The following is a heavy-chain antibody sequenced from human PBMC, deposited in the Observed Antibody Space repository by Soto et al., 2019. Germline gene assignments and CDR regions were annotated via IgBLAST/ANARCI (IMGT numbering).Heavy chain of an antibody. D-gene: IGHD2-2*01. CDR2: IYYSGRT. V-gene: IGHV4-39*07. J-gene: IGHJ5*02. CDR3: ARGTLPAEVNLFDP. CDR1: GGSISSSSYY. Sequence: SETLSLTCTVSGGSISSSSYYWGWIRQPPGKGLEWIGNIYYSGRTYYNPSLKSRVTISVDTSKNQFSLKLSSVTAADTAVYYCARGTLPAEVNLFDPWGQGTLVTVSS.